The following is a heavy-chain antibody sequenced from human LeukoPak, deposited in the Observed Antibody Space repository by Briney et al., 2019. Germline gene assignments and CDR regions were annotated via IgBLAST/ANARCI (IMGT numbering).Heavy chain of an antibody. CDR3: ARPPDPSGEVY. V-gene: IGHV3-30*04. CDR1: GFTFSSYA. D-gene: IGHD1-26*01. Sequence: GGSLRLSCAASGFTFSSYAMHWVRQAPGKGLEWVAVISYDGSNKYYADSVKGRFTISRDNSKNTLYLQMNSLRAEDTAVYFCARPPDPSGEVYWGQGTLVTVSS. CDR2: ISYDGSNK. J-gene: IGHJ4*02.